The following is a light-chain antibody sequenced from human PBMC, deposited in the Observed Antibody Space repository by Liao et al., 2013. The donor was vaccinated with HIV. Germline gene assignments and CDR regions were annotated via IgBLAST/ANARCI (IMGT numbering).Light chain of an antibody. CDR3: QVWDRGCDHPV. V-gene: IGLV3-21*04. J-gene: IGLJ3*02. Sequence: SYVLTQPPSVSVAPGQTAKIPCGGHNIGDKSVHWYQQKPGQAPAVVIHYEKDRPSGIPDRFSGSNSENTATLTIRRVEAGDEAEYYCQVWDRGCDHPVFGGGTQLTVL. CDR2: YEK. CDR1: NIGDKS.